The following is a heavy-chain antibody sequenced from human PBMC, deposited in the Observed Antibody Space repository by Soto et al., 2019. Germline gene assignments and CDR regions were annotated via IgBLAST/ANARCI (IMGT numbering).Heavy chain of an antibody. D-gene: IGHD3-10*01. V-gene: IGHV3-33*01. J-gene: IGHJ6*02. Sequence: QVQLVESGGGVVQPGRSLRLSCAASGFTFSSYGMHWVRQAPGKGLEWVAVLWYDGSNKYYADSVKGRFTISRDNSKNTLYLHMNSLRAEDTAVYYCARDRGYYYGMDVWGQGTTVTVSS. CDR3: ARDRGYYYGMDV. CDR2: LWYDGSNK. CDR1: GFTFSSYG.